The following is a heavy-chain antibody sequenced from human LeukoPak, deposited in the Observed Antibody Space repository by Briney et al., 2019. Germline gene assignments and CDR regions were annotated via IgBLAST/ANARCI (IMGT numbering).Heavy chain of an antibody. CDR1: GYTFTSYG. V-gene: IGHV1-18*01. CDR2: ISGYNGNT. Sequence: ASVNVSCKASGYTFTSYGINWVRQAPGQGLEWMGWISGYNGNTKYGPKVQGRVTMTRDTSTSTVNMELRSLRSDDTAVYYCARARCSSTNCYGDFDSWGQGTVVADSS. CDR3: ARARCSSTNCYGDFDS. D-gene: IGHD2-2*01. J-gene: IGHJ4*02.